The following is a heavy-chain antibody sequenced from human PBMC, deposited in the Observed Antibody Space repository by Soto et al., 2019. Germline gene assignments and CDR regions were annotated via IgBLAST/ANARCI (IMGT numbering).Heavy chain of an antibody. CDR1: SDSISSYY. J-gene: IGHJ4*02. D-gene: IGHD6-13*01. CDR2: ISYSGST. V-gene: IGHV4-59*01. Sequence: SETLSLTCTVSSDSISSYYWSWIRQPPGKRLEWIGYISYSGSTDYNPSLKSRVTISGDTSKNQFSLKVSSVTAADTAVYYCARGTSWQLPFDHWGQGTLVTVSS. CDR3: ARGTSWQLPFDH.